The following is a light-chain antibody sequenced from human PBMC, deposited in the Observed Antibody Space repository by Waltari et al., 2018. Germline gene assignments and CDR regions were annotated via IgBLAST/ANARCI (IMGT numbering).Light chain of an antibody. CDR2: EVS. Sequence: QSALTQPPSASGSPGQSVTISCTGTSSDVGGYNYVSWYQQHPGKAPKHMIYEVSKRPSGVPYRFSGSKSGNTASLTVSGLQAEDEADYYCSSYAGRNNLVFGGGTKLTVL. V-gene: IGLV2-8*01. J-gene: IGLJ2*01. CDR3: SSYAGRNNLV. CDR1: SSDVGGYNY.